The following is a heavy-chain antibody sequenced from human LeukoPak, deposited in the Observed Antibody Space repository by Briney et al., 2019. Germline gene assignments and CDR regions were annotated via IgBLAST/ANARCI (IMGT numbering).Heavy chain of an antibody. D-gene: IGHD6-13*01. V-gene: IGHV3-53*01. CDR1: GFTVSSNY. Sequence: GGSLRLSCAASGFTVSSNYMSWVRQAPGKGLEWVSVIYSGGSTYYADSVKGRFTISGDNSKNTLYLQMNSLRAEDTAVYYCARGIAAAKYFDYWGQGTLVTVSS. J-gene: IGHJ4*02. CDR3: ARGIAAAKYFDY. CDR2: IYSGGST.